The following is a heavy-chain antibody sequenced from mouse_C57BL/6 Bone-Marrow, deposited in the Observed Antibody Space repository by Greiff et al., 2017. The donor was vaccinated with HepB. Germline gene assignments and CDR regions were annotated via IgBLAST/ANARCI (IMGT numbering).Heavy chain of an antibody. D-gene: IGHD1-1*01. CDR1: GFSLTSYG. J-gene: IGHJ1*03. CDR3: AKNDFITTVGPYFDV. V-gene: IGHV2-5*01. CDR2: IWRGGST. Sequence: VQLQQSGPGLVQPSQRLSITCTVSGFSLTSYGVHWVRQSPGKGLEWLGVIWRGGSTDYNAAFMSRLSITKDNSKSQVFFKMNSLQADDTAIYYCAKNDFITTVGPYFDVWGTGTTVTVSS.